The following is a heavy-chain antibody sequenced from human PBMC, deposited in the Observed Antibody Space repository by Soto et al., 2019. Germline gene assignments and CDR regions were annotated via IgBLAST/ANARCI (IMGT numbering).Heavy chain of an antibody. J-gene: IGHJ4*02. CDR2: LTVSGIST. V-gene: IGHV3-23*01. CDR1: GFTFSNYA. D-gene: IGHD2-2*01. CDR3: AKRYCSSTNCYFDY. Sequence: GGSLRLSCAASGFTFSNYAMSWVRQAPGKGLEWVSTLTVSGISTYYADSVKGRLTISRDNSKSTLYLQMSSLRADDTAVYYCAKRYCSSTNCYFDYWGQGTLVTVSS.